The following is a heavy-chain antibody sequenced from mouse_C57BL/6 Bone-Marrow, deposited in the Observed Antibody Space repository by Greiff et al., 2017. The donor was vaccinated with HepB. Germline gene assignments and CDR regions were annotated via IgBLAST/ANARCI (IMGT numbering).Heavy chain of an antibody. D-gene: IGHD1-1*01. J-gene: IGHJ3*01. CDR2: IWGVGST. CDR3: ASRSTTVVATPFAY. Sequence: VQLKESGPGLVAPSQSLSITCTVSGFSLTSYGVDWVRQSPGKGLEWLGVIWGVGSTNYNSALKSRLSISKDNSKSQVFLKMNSLQTDDTAMYYCASRSTTVVATPFAYWGQGTLVTVSA. V-gene: IGHV2-6*01. CDR1: GFSLTSYG.